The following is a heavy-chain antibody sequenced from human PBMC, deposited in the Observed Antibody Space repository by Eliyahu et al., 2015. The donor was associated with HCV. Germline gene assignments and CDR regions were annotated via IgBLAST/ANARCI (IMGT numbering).Heavy chain of an antibody. CDR2: IHYSGSX. CDR1: GGSISTYY. J-gene: IGHJ5*02. V-gene: IGHV4-59*01. D-gene: IGHD6-19*01. CDR3: ASGGGGIAVAGTGGWFDP. Sequence: QVQLQESGPGLVKPSETLSLTCTXSGGSISTYYWSWIRQPPGKGLXWIGYIHYSGSXNYNPSLKSRVTMSVDTSKNQFSLKLSSVTAADTAVYYCASGGGGIAVAGTGGWFDPWGQGTLVTVSS.